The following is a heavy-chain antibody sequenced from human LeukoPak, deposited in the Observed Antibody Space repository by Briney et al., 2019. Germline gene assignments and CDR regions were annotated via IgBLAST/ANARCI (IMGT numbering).Heavy chain of an antibody. J-gene: IGHJ1*01. CDR3: ARDSYYDSSGYYSSEYFQH. CDR2: INKYSGGT. V-gene: IGHV1-2*02. Sequence: AAVKVSCKASGYTFTGYYMHWVRQAPGQGLEWMGWINKYSGGTNYAQKFQGRVTMTRDTSISTAYMELSRLRSDDTAVYYCARDSYYDSSGYYSSEYFQHWGQGTLVTVSS. CDR1: GYTFTGYY. D-gene: IGHD3-22*01.